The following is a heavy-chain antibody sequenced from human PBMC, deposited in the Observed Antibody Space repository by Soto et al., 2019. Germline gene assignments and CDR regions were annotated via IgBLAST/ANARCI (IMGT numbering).Heavy chain of an antibody. D-gene: IGHD6-13*01. V-gene: IGHV1-8*01. Sequence: ASVKVSCKASGYTFTSYDINWVRQATGQGLEWMGWMNPNSGNTGYAQKFQGRVTMTRNTSISTAYMELSSLRSEDTAVYYCATYHRYSSSWYFDYWGQGTLVTVSS. CDR1: GYTFTSYD. CDR3: ATYHRYSSSWYFDY. J-gene: IGHJ4*02. CDR2: MNPNSGNT.